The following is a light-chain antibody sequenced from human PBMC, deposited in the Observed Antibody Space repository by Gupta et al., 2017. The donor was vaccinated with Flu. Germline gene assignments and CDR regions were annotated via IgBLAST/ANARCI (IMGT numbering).Light chain of an antibody. V-gene: IGLV1-47*01. CDR2: RND. CDR1: SSSIGSNY. CDR3: SAWDDSLSGWV. J-gene: IGLJ3*02. Sequence: QSVLTQPPSASGTPGQRVTISCSGSSSSIGSNYVYWYQQLPGTAPKPLIYRNDQRPSGVPDRFSGSKSGTSASLAISGLRSEDETDYYCSAWDDSLSGWVFGGGTKVTVL.